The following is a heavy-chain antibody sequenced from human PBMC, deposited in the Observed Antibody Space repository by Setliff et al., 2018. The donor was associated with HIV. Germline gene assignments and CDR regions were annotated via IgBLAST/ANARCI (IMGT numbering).Heavy chain of an antibody. J-gene: IGHJ3*01. CDR3: ARGEACGGGCHYAFEL. D-gene: IGHD2-21*02. V-gene: IGHV4-34*01. CDR2: INHSGST. CDR1: GGSFSGYY. Sequence: PSETLSLTCAVYGGSFSGYYWSWIRQPPGKGLEWIGEINHSGSTNYNPSLKSRVTISVDTSKNQFSLKLSSVTAADTAVFYCARGEACGGGCHYAFELWGQGTMVTVSS.